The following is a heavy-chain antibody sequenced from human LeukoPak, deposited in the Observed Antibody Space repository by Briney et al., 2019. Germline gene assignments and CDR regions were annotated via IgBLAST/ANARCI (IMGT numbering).Heavy chain of an antibody. CDR3: ARGRSRYCSGGSCYSGSWFDP. CDR2: INHSGST. V-gene: IGHV4-34*01. D-gene: IGHD2-15*01. J-gene: IGHJ5*02. Sequence: SEALSLTCAVYGGSFSGYYWSWIRPPPGKGPQRIGEINHSGSTNYNPSLKSRVTISVDTSKNQFSLKLSSVTAADTAVYYCARGRSRYCSGGSCYSGSWFDPWGQGTLVTVSS. CDR1: GGSFSGYY.